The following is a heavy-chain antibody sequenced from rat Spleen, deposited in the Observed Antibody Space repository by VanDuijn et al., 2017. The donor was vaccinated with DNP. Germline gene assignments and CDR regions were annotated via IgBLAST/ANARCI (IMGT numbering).Heavy chain of an antibody. D-gene: IGHD5-1*01. CDR1: EFSLTGYT. Sequence: QVQLKESGPGLVQPSQTLSLTCTVSEFSLTGYTVNWIRQPPGKGLEWIAAISGGGSTYYNSALKSRLSISKDTSKSQVFLKMNSLQTEDTATYYCARDPNWGDYWGQGVMVTVSS. CDR3: ARDPNWGDY. CDR2: ISGGGST. J-gene: IGHJ2*01. V-gene: IGHV2-6*01.